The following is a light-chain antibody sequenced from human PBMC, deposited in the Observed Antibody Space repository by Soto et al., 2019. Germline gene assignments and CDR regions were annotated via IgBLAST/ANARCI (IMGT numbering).Light chain of an antibody. CDR2: NAS. J-gene: IGKJ4*01. CDR3: QHSISSPSRLT. CDR1: QSVSSSY. Sequence: EIVLTQSPGTLSLSPGERATLSCRASQSVSSSYLAWYQQKPGQAPSLFIYNASSRATGIPDRLSGGGSGTDFTLTISRLEPEDFAVYYCQHSISSPSRLTFGGGTKVEIK. V-gene: IGKV3-20*01.